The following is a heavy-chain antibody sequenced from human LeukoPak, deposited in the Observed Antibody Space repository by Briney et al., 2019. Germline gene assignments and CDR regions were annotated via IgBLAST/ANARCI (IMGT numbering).Heavy chain of an antibody. CDR3: ARGSRSIAAAGLIGD. Sequence: GGSLRLSCAASGFTFSSYAMHWVRQAPGKGLEYVSAISSNGGSTYYANSVKGRFTISRDNSKNTLYLQMGSLRAEDMAVYYCARGSRSIAAAGLIGDWGQGTLVTVSS. CDR1: GFTFSSYA. V-gene: IGHV3-64*01. J-gene: IGHJ4*02. CDR2: ISSNGGST. D-gene: IGHD6-13*01.